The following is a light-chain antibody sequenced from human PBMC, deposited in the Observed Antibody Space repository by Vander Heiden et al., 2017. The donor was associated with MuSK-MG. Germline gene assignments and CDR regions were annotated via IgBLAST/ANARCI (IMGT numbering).Light chain of an antibody. CDR3: QKENTAPLS. V-gene: IGKV1-27*01. CDR1: QGIGNF. CDR2: SAS. Sequence: DSQMTQSPSSLSASVGHRVTITCRASQGIGNFLAWYQQKPGKVPNLLIYSASTLLPPVPSRFSRRGPGTDFPLTISSLLPEDVATYYCQKENTAPLSFGPET. J-gene: IGKJ3*01.